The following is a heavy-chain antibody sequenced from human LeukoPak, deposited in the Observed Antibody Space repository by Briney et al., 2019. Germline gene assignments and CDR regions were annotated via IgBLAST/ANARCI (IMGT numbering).Heavy chain of an antibody. CDR1: GFTFSSYG. J-gene: IGHJ6*03. CDR3: ARDSGADFGVVIVGYMDV. Sequence: GGSLRLSCAASGFTFSSYGMHWVRQAPGKGLEYVSAISSNGGSTYYANSVKGRFTISRDNSKNTLYLQMGSLRAEDMAVYYCARDSGADFGVVIVGYMDVWGKGTTVTISS. V-gene: IGHV3-64*01. CDR2: ISSNGGST. D-gene: IGHD3-3*01.